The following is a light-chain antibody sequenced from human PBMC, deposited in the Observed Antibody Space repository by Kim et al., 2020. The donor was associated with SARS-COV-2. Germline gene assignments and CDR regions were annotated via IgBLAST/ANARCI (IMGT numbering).Light chain of an antibody. CDR2: EDT. Sequence: SGSPGQTARITCSGDKLGDKYTYWYQQRPGQSPVLVMSEDTKRPSGIPERFSGSNSGNTATLTISETQAVDEAAYYCQAWDSKTVVFGTGTKVTVL. J-gene: IGLJ1*01. CDR1: KLGDKY. CDR3: QAWDSKTVV. V-gene: IGLV3-1*01.